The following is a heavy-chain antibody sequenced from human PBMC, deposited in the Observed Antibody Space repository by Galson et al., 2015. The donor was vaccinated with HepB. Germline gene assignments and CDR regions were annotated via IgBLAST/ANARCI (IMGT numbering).Heavy chain of an antibody. CDR1: GFTFSSYA. CDR2: ISYDGSNK. CDR3: AREGGDDIVFDY. Sequence: SLRLSCAASGFTFSSYAMHWVRQAPGKGLEWVAVISYDGSNKYYADSVKGRFTISRDNSKNTLYLQMNSLRAEDTAVYYCAREGGDDIVFDYWGQGTLVTVSS. V-gene: IGHV3-30-3*01. J-gene: IGHJ4*02. D-gene: IGHD2-15*01.